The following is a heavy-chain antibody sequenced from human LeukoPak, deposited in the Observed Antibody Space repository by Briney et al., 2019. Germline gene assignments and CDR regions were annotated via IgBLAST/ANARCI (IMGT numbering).Heavy chain of an antibody. CDR2: IYPGDSDT. J-gene: IGHJ4*02. Sequence: GESLKISCKGSGYSFTSYWIGWVRQMPGKGLEWMGIIYPGDSDTRYSPSFQGQVTISADKSISPAYLQWSSLKASDTAMYYCARLDSFRRLRYSPPLDYWGQGTLVTVSS. D-gene: IGHD3-9*01. CDR3: ARLDSFRRLRYSPPLDY. V-gene: IGHV5-51*01. CDR1: GYSFTSYW.